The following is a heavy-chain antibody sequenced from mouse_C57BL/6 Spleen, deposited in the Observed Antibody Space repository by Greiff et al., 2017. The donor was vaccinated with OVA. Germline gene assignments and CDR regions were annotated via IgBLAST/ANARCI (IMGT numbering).Heavy chain of an antibody. CDR1: GYTFTSYW. CDR2: IYPGSGST. Sequence: QVQLQQPGAELVKPGASVKMSCKASGYTFTSYWITWVKQRPGQGLEWIGDIYPGSGSTNYNEKFKSKATLTVDTSSITAYMQLSSLTSEDSAVYYCAKEGPTTVVAPRWYFDVWGTGTTVTVSS. J-gene: IGHJ1*03. V-gene: IGHV1-55*01. CDR3: AKEGPTTVVAPRWYFDV. D-gene: IGHD1-1*01.